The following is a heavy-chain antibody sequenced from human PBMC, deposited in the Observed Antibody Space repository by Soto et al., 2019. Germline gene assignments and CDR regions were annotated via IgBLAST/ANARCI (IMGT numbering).Heavy chain of an antibody. CDR2: ISYDGSNK. J-gene: IGHJ6*02. D-gene: IGHD6-19*01. CDR1: GFTFSSYA. Sequence: PVGSLRLSCAASGFTFSSYAMHWVRQAPGKGLEWVAVISYDGSNKYYADSVKGRFTISRDNSKNTLYLQMNSLRAEDTAVYYCARGIAVAVGMDVWGQGTTVTVSS. V-gene: IGHV3-30-3*01. CDR3: ARGIAVAVGMDV.